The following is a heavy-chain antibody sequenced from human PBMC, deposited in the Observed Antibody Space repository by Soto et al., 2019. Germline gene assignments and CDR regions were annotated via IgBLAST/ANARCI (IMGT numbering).Heavy chain of an antibody. CDR1: GYSFTSYW. D-gene: IGHD3-9*01. V-gene: IGHV5-51*01. CDR3: ARPLYDILSRYYYYYGMDV. Sequence: GKSLKLSCKGSGYSFTSYWIGWVRQMPGKGLEWMGIIYPDDSDTRYSPSFQGQVTISADKSIITAYLQWSRLKASDTAMYYCARPLYDILSRYYYYYGMDVWGQGTTVTVSS. CDR2: IYPDDSDT. J-gene: IGHJ6*02.